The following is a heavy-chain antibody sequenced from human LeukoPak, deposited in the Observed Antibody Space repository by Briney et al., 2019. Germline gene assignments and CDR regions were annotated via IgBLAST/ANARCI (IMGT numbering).Heavy chain of an antibody. V-gene: IGHV1-18*01. CDR1: GYTFTSYG. Sequence: ASVKVSCKTSGYTFTSYGVSWVRQAPGRGLAWIGWIYTYNVHTNYAQNLQGRVTMTTDTSTSTAYMELRSLTSDDTALYYCARADDYGGNPGAFDIWGQGTMVTVSS. CDR2: IYTYNVHT. J-gene: IGHJ3*02. CDR3: ARADDYGGNPGAFDI. D-gene: IGHD4-23*01.